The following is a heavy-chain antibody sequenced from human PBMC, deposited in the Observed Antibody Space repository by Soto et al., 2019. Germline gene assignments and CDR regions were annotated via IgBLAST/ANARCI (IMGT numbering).Heavy chain of an antibody. D-gene: IGHD3-10*01. CDR1: GLAFGNYA. CDR3: AKDRAFNYFYGMDV. Sequence: GGSLRLSCRASGLAFGNYAMNWVRQVPGRGLEWVAGVNTNGRSTYYADSVRGRFTISRDNSKITVYLQMNSLRAEDTAVYYCAKDRAFNYFYGMDVWGQGTTVTAP. J-gene: IGHJ6*02. V-gene: IGHV3-23*01. CDR2: VNTNGRST.